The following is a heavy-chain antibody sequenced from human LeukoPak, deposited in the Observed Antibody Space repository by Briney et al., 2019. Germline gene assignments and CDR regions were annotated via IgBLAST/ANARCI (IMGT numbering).Heavy chain of an antibody. CDR3: AKDPNWEGGY. V-gene: IGHV3-23*01. CDR1: GFSFGDSD. J-gene: IGHJ4*02. D-gene: IGHD1-1*01. Sequence: PGGSLRLSCAASGFSFGDSDMNWFRQAPGEGPQWVANINYLGLRTYYADSVKGRFTIARDNSKNMLFLQMDDLRVEDTALYYCAKDPNWEGGYWGQGTLVIVSS. CDR2: INYLGLRT.